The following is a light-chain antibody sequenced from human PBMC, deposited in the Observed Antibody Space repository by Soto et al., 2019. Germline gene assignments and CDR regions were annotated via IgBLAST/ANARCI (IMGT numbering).Light chain of an antibody. V-gene: IGKV3-11*01. J-gene: IGKJ4*01. CDR3: QQHINWPLT. Sequence: EIVLTQSPATLSLSPGERATLSCRASQTVSSSLAWYQQKPGQAPRLLIYEASNRATGIPARFSGSESGADFTLPISSLEPEDFALYYCQQHINWPLTFGGGTKVEIK. CDR2: EAS. CDR1: QTVSSS.